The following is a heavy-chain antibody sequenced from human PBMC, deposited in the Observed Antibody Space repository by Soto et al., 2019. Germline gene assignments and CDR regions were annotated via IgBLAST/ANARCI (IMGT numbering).Heavy chain of an antibody. V-gene: IGHV1-69*13. J-gene: IGHJ6*02. CDR3: ARDQGWLQFRDYYSGMDV. CDR2: IIPIFGTA. Sequence: ASVKVSCKASGGTFSSYAISWVRQAPGPGLEWMGGIIPIFGTANYAQKFQGRVTITADESTSTAYMELSSLRSEDTAVYYCARDQGWLQFRDYYSGMDVWGQGTTVTVSS. D-gene: IGHD5-12*01. CDR1: GGTFSSYA.